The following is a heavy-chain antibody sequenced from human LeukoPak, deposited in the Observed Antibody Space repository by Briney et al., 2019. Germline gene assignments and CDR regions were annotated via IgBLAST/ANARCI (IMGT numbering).Heavy chain of an antibody. CDR2: IIDRGGSI. CDR3: ARESGPLDY. Sequence: GGSLRLSCAASGFTFSSYSMNWVRQAPGKGREWVSVIIDRGGSIYYADSVKGRFTISRDNSKNTLSLKMNSLRAEDAAVYYCARESGPLDYWGQGTLVPVSS. J-gene: IGHJ4*02. D-gene: IGHD3-10*01. CDR1: GFTFSSYS. V-gene: IGHV3-23*01.